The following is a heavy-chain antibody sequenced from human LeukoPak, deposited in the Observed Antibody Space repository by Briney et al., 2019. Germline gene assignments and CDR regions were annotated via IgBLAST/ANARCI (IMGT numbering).Heavy chain of an antibody. Sequence: GESLKIPCKGSGYTFTSYWIGWVRQMPGKGLEWMGIIYPADSDTTYRPSFQGRVTISADKSISTAYLQWSSLKASDTAMYYCARLYDAGLGVWDWGQGTLVTVSS. CDR3: ARLYDAGLGVWD. V-gene: IGHV5-51*01. CDR1: GYTFTSYW. J-gene: IGHJ4*02. D-gene: IGHD3-16*01. CDR2: IYPADSDT.